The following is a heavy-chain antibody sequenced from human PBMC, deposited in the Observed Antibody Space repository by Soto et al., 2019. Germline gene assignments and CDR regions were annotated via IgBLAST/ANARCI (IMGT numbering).Heavy chain of an antibody. V-gene: IGHV4-39*01. D-gene: IGHD1-1*01. J-gene: IGHJ4*02. CDR2: IYYSGST. CDR3: ARRRENDDFDY. Sequence: SETLSLTCTVSGGSISSSSYYWGWIRRPPGKGLEWIGSIYYSGSTYYNPSLKSRVTISVDTSKNQFSLKLSSVTAADTAVYYCARRRENDDFDYWGQGTLVTVSS. CDR1: GGSISSSSYY.